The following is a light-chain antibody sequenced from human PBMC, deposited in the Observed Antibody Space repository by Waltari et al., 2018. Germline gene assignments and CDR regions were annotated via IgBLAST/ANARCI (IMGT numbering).Light chain of an antibody. CDR1: ISDTGDYNY. CDR2: DVN. J-gene: IGLJ3*02. CDR3: NSYTFSNTWV. Sequence: QSALTQPASVSGSPGQSLTISCTRTISDTGDYNYVSWYQQYPGKAPTLIIFDVNKRSSGVSNRFSGSKSGNTASLTISGLQAEDEADYYCNSYTFSNTWVFGGGTKLTVL. V-gene: IGLV2-14*01.